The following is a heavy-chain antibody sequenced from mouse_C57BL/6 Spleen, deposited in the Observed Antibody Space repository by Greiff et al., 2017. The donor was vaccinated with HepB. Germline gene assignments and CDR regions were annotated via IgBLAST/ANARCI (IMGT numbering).Heavy chain of an antibody. D-gene: IGHD1-1*01. J-gene: IGHJ2*01. CDR2: INPNYGTT. CDR1: GYSFTDYN. V-gene: IGHV1-39*01. CDR3: ARGGETTVVATGFDY. Sequence: LMEPGASVKISCKASGYSFTDYNMNWVKQSNGKSLEWIGVINPNYGTTSYNQKFKGKATLTVDQSSSTAYMQLNSLTSEDSAVYYCARGGETTVVATGFDYWGQGTTLTVSS.